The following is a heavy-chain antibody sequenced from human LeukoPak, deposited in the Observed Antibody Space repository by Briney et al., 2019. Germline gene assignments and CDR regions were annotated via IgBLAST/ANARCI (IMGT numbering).Heavy chain of an antibody. CDR2: ISWDAGST. CDR3: AKNRLGGAALSPMFDY. J-gene: IGHJ4*02. CDR1: GFTFDDYT. Sequence: PGGSLRLSCAASGFTFDDYTMHWVRQRPGKGLEWVSLISWDAGSTYYADSVKGRFTISRDNSKNSLYLQMNSLRSGDTALYYCAKNRLGGAALSPMFDYWGRGTLVTVSS. D-gene: IGHD3-3*02. V-gene: IGHV3-43*01.